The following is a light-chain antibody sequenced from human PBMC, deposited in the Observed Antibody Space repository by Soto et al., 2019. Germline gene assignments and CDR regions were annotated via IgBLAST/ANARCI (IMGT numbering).Light chain of an antibody. J-gene: IGKJ2*01. Sequence: DIQMTQSPSTLSASVGDRVTITCRASQIISSWLAWYQQKPGKAPKLLIYKASSLESGVPSRFSGSGSGTEFTLTISSLQPDDFAPYYCQQYNSLYTFGKGTKLEIK. CDR2: KAS. CDR3: QQYNSLYT. CDR1: QIISSW. V-gene: IGKV1-5*03.